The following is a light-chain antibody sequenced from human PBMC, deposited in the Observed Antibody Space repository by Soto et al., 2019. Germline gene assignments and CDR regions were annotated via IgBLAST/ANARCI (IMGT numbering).Light chain of an antibody. CDR2: EVT. CDR1: SSDVGGYNY. CDR3: SSYTSNTTPYV. V-gene: IGLV2-14*01. J-gene: IGLJ1*01. Sequence: SALTHPASVSRSPRQSITISCTGTSSDVGGYNYVSWYQQLPGKAPKLMIYEVTKRPSGVSNRFSGSKSGNTASLTISGLQAEDEGDYYCSSYTSNTTPYVFGTGTKVTVL.